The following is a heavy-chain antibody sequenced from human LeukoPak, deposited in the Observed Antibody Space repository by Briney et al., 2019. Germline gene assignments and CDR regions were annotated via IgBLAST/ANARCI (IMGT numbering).Heavy chain of an antibody. D-gene: IGHD6-6*01. CDR1: GDSVSSNSAA. V-gene: IGHV6-1*01. CDR3: ARGYRLAARPSGFDY. CDR2: TYYRSKWFN. J-gene: IGHJ4*02. Sequence: SQTLSLTCAISGDSVSSNSAAWNWIRQSPSRGLEWLGRTYYRSKWFNSYAESVKGRITISPDTSKNQFSLKLSSVTAADTAVYYCARGYRLAARPSGFDYWGQGTLVTVSS.